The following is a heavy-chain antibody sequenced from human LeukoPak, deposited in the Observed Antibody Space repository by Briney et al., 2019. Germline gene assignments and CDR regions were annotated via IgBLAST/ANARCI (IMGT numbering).Heavy chain of an antibody. V-gene: IGHV3-21*01. CDR1: GFTFSSYS. CDR2: ISSSSSYI. CDR3: ARDGGPGYSSGWTPRFEY. J-gene: IGHJ4*02. D-gene: IGHD6-19*01. Sequence: GGSLILSFAASGFTFSSYSMNWFRQAPGKVLEWVSSISSSSSYIYYADSVKGRFTISRDNAKNSLYLQMNSLRAEDTAVYYCARDGGPGYSSGWTPRFEYWGQGTMVTVSS.